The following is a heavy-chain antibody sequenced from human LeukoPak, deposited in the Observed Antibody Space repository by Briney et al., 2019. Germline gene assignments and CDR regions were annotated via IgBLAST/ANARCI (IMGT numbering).Heavy chain of an antibody. D-gene: IGHD4-11*01. CDR3: ARDNSNLSHDY. J-gene: IGHJ4*02. CDR2: IYSGGST. Sequence: GGSLRLSCAASGFTVSSNYMSWVRQAPGKGLEWVSVIYSGGSTYYADSVKGRFTISRDNSKNTLYLQMNSLRAEDTAVDYCARDNSNLSHDYWGQGTLVTVSS. V-gene: IGHV3-53*01. CDR1: GFTVSSNY.